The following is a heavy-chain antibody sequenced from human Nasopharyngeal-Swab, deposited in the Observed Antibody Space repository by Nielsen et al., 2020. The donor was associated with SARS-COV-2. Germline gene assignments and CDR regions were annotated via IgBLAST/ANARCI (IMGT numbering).Heavy chain of an antibody. J-gene: IGHJ4*02. V-gene: IGHV7-4-1*02. Sequence: WVRQAPGQGLEWMGWINTNTGNPTYAQGFTGRFVFSLDTSVSTAYLQIISLKAEDTAVYYCARGHDTSDYWGQGTLVTVSS. CDR2: INTNTGNP. CDR3: ARGHDTSDY. D-gene: IGHD3-9*01.